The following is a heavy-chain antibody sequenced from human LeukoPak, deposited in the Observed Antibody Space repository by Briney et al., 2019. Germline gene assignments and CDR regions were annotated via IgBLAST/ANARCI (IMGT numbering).Heavy chain of an antibody. V-gene: IGHV3-11*01. CDR2: ISSSSSTI. J-gene: IGHJ5*01. CDR3: AKDRHAPGRYCSSTSCFPFDS. Sequence: GGSLRLSCAASGFTFSDYYMSWIRQAPGKGLEWVSYISSSSSTIYYANSVKGRFTISRDNAKNSLYLQMNSLRAEDTAVYYCAKDRHAPGRYCSSTSCFPFDSWGQGTLVTVSS. D-gene: IGHD2-2*01. CDR1: GFTFSDYY.